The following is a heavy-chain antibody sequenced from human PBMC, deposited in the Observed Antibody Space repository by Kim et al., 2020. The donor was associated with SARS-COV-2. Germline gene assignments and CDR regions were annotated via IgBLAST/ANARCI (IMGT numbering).Heavy chain of an antibody. CDR1: GYTFTSYA. CDR3: ARGKPGYYYDSSGYMTPASPGDY. Sequence: ASVKVSCKASGYTFTSYAMNWVRQAPGQGLEWMGWINTNTGNPTYAQGFTGRFVFSLDTSVSTAYLQISSLKAEDTAVYYCARGKPGYYYDSSGYMTPASPGDYWGQGTLVTVSS. J-gene: IGHJ4*02. V-gene: IGHV7-4-1*02. CDR2: INTNTGNP. D-gene: IGHD3-22*01.